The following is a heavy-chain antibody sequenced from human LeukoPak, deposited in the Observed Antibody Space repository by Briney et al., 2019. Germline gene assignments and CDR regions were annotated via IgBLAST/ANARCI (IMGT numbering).Heavy chain of an antibody. CDR3: ATTRRAGVAGRFDS. D-gene: IGHD6-19*01. CDR1: GASMSSNY. J-gene: IGHJ4*02. Sequence: PSETLSLTCNVSGASMSSNYWSWIRQPPGKGLEWIAYIYHSGNTNYNPSLESRVTMSVDESKNQFSLRVSFVSAADTAVYYCATTRRAGVAGRFDSWGQGTLVTVSS. V-gene: IGHV4-4*09. CDR2: IYHSGNT.